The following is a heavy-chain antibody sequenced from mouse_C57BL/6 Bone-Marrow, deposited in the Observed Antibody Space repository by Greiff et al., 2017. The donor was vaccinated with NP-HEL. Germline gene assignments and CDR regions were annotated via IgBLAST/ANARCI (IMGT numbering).Heavy chain of an antibody. CDR3: AGYLLPYYFDY. CDR2: IYPGDGDT. Sequence: QVQLQQSGPELVKPGASVKISCKASGYAFSSSWMNWVKQRPGKGLEWIGRIYPGDGDTNYNGKFKGKATLTADKSSSTAYMQLSSLTSEDSAVYFCAGYLLPYYFDYWGQGTTLTVSS. CDR1: GYAFSSSW. V-gene: IGHV1-82*01. J-gene: IGHJ2*01. D-gene: IGHD2-1*01.